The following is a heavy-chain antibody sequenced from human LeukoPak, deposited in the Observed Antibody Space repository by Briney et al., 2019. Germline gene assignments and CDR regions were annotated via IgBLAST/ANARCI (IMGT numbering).Heavy chain of an antibody. V-gene: IGHV4-30-4*08. CDR1: GGSISSGDYY. D-gene: IGHD3-16*02. CDR3: ARELPYYDYVWGSYRIIDY. J-gene: IGHJ4*02. CDR2: IYYSGST. Sequence: SQTLSLTCTVSGGSISSGDYYWSWIRQPPGKGLEWIGYIYYSGSTYYNPSLKSRVTISVDTSKNQFSQKLSSVTAADTAVYYCARELPYYDYVWGSYRIIDYWGQGTLVTVSS.